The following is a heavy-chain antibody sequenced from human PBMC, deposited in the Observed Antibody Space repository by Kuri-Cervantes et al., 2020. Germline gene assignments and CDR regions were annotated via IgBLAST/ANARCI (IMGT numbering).Heavy chain of an antibody. CDR2: ISAYNGNT. V-gene: IGHV1-18*01. D-gene: IGHD6-19*01. J-gene: IGHJ4*02. Sequence: ASVKVSCEASGYTFTSYGISWVRQAPGQGLEWMGWISAYNGNTNYAQKLQGRVTMTTDTSTSTAYMELRSLRSEDTAVYYCARRGDIVSSGWYSTFDYWGQGTLVTVSS. CDR3: ARRGDIVSSGWYSTFDY. CDR1: GYTFTSYG.